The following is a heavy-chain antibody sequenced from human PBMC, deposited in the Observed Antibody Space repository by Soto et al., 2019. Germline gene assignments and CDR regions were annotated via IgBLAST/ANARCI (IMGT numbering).Heavy chain of an antibody. Sequence: SVKVSCKASGGTFSSYAISWVRQAPGQGXEWMGGIIPIFGTANYAQKFQGRVTITADESTSTAYMELSSLRSEDTAVYYCARDLYCSTRCGAGNYYYYYGMDVWGQGTTVTVS. D-gene: IGHD2-2*01. V-gene: IGHV1-69*13. J-gene: IGHJ6*02. CDR1: GGTFSSYA. CDR3: ARDLYCSTRCGAGNYYYYYGMDV. CDR2: IIPIFGTA.